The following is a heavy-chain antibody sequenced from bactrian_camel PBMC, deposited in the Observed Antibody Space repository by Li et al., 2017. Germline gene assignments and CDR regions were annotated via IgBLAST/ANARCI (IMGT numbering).Heavy chain of an antibody. CDR1: GYTYSTYC. D-gene: IGHD3*01. CDR2: VASDGTK. V-gene: IGHV3S53*01. J-gene: IGHJ4*01. Sequence: HVQLVESGGGSVQAGGSLSLSCAASGYTYSTYCMGWFRQAPRKEREEVAAVASDGTKNYADSVKGRFIISQDSAGNMLTLQMTGLKPEDTANYYCAAGYTVLDLPGNEGYCPPTLRGQGTQVTVS. CDR3: AAGYTVLDLPGNEGYCPPTL.